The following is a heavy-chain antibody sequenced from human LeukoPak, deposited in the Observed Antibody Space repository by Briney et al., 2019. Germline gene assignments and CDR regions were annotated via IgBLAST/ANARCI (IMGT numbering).Heavy chain of an antibody. CDR1: GGSISSYY. J-gene: IGHJ6*02. CDR3: ARGIVGANGPTGFYGMDV. D-gene: IGHD1-26*01. V-gene: IGHV4-59*08. Sequence: KPSETLSLTCTVSGGSISSYYWSWIRQPPGKGLEWIGYIYYSGSTNYNPSLKSRVTISVDTSKNQFSLKLSSVTAADTAVYYCARGIVGANGPTGFYGMDVWGQGTTVTVSS. CDR2: IYYSGST.